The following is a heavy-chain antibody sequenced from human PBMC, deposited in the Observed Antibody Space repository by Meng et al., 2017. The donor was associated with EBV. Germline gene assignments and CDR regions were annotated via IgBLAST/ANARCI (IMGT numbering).Heavy chain of an antibody. J-gene: IGHJ4*02. V-gene: IGHV1-69*01. CDR2: FLPRLGAP. CDR3: ASESGRGYTPDY. CDR1: GGPFRYYA. D-gene: IGHD3-10*01. Sequence: QVQLGQSAAEVKKPGSSVKVSCKTSGGPFRYYAISWVRQAPGQGLEWLGGFLPRLGAPNYAQKFHGRVKITADESTSTHYMDLSSLRSEDTAIYYCASESGRGYTPDYWGQGTLSPSPQ.